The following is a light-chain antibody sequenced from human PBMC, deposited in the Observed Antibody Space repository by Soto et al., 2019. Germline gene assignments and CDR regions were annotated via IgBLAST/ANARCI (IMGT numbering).Light chain of an antibody. Sequence: DIQITLSPSTLSGSVGDRVTITCRASHTISSWLAWYQQKTGKAPKLLIYKASTLKSGVPSRFSGSGSGTEFTLTISSLEPEDFAVYYCQQRINWPPTWAFGQGTKVDIK. V-gene: IGKV1-5*03. CDR2: KAS. J-gene: IGKJ1*01. CDR3: QQRINWPPTWA. CDR1: HTISSW.